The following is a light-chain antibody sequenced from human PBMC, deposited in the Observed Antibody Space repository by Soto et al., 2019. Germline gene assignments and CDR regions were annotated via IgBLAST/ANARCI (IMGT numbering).Light chain of an antibody. Sequence: EIVLTQSPGTLSLSPGERATLSCRASQSVSSRYLAWYQQKAGQAPRLLIYGASNRATGIPDRFSGSGSGTDFTLTISRLEPEDFSVYFCQQYNNSPEYTFGQGTKLEIK. CDR1: QSVSSRY. CDR3: QQYNNSPEYT. CDR2: GAS. J-gene: IGKJ2*01. V-gene: IGKV3-20*01.